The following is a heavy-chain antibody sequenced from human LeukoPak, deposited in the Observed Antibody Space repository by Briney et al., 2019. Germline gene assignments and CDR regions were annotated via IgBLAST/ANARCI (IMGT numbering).Heavy chain of an antibody. CDR2: ISTYNGNT. CDR1: GYTFTSYG. J-gene: IGHJ4*02. D-gene: IGHD5-12*01. Sequence: ASVKVSCKASGYTFTSYGISWVRKAPGQGLEWMGWISTYNGNTNYAQKLQGRVTMTTDTSTSTAYMELRSLRSDDTAVYYCAREAATIGEPLSSDADYFDYWAREPWSPSPQ. V-gene: IGHV1-18*01. CDR3: AREAATIGEPLSSDADYFDY.